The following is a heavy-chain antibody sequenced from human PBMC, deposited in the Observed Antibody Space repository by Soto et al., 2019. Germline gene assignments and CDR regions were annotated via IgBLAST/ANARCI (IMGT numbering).Heavy chain of an antibody. Sequence: SETLSLTCAVSGDSIGSGDFYWTWIRQSPGKGLEYIGYIYKSGRTYYNPSLKSRPIISLDTSKNQFFLSLSSVTAADTAMYYCARSLSASSGWFDPWGQGTLVT. D-gene: IGHD6-6*01. CDR3: ARSLSASSGWFDP. CDR2: IYKSGRT. J-gene: IGHJ5*02. V-gene: IGHV4-30-4*01. CDR1: GDSIGSGDFY.